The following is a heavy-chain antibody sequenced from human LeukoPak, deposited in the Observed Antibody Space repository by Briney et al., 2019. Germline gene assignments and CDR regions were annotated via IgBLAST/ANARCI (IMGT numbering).Heavy chain of an antibody. CDR1: GFTFSSYE. CDR3: AKSPIDPYFYDSSSYYFDY. D-gene: IGHD3-22*01. Sequence: GGSLRLSCAASGFTFSSYEMHWVRQAPGKGLEWVSYISSSGSTIYYADSVKGRFTISRDNAKNSLYLQMNSLRAEDTAVYYCAKSPIDPYFYDSSSYYFDYWGQGTLVTVSS. V-gene: IGHV3-48*03. CDR2: ISSSGSTI. J-gene: IGHJ4*02.